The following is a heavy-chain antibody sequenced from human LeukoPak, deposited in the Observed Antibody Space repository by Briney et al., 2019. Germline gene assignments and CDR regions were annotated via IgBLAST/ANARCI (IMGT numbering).Heavy chain of an antibody. CDR2: IYYSGST. J-gene: IGHJ4*02. CDR3: ARERYYYDSSGYGEFDY. D-gene: IGHD3-22*01. Sequence: PSETLSLTCAVSGGSISSSNWWSWVRQPPGKGLEWIGYIYYSGSTYYNPSLKSRVTISVDTSKNQFSLKLSSVTAADTAVYYCARERYYYDSSGYGEFDYWGQGTLVTVSS. CDR1: GGSISSSNW. V-gene: IGHV4-4*02.